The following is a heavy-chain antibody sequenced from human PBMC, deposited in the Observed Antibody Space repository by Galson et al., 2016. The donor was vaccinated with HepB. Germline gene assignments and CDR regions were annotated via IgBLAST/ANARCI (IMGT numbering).Heavy chain of an antibody. CDR3: AQGIRWFREFAVDC. CDR2: IIPLFGTT. V-gene: IGHV1-69*06. CDR1: GGTFNNYT. D-gene: IGHD3-10*01. J-gene: IGHJ4*02. Sequence: SVKVSCKASGGTFNNYTISWVRQAPGQGLEWMGGIIPLFGTTNYAQKFQGRVTITADTSTSTAYMELSSLRSEDTAIYYCAQGIRWFREFAVDCWGQGTLVTVSS.